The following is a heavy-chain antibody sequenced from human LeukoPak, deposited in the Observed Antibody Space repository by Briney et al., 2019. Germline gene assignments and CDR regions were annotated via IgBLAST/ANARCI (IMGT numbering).Heavy chain of an antibody. D-gene: IGHD6-13*01. CDR1: GYTFTSYD. V-gene: IGHV1-8*01. Sequence: ASVKVSCKASGYTFTSYDINSVRQATGQGLEWMGWMNPNSGNTGYAQKFQGRVTITRNTSISTAYMELSSLRSEDTAVYYCARARARIAAAGTNWFDPWGQGTLVTVSS. J-gene: IGHJ5*02. CDR2: MNPNSGNT. CDR3: ARARARIAAAGTNWFDP.